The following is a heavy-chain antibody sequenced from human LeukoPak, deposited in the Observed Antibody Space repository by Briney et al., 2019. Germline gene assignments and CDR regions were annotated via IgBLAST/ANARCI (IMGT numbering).Heavy chain of an antibody. CDR3: ARGKGDCGGDCYRAPFDY. J-gene: IGHJ4*02. V-gene: IGHV4-34*01. Sequence: SETLSLTSAVYGGSFSGYYWSWIRQPPGKGLEWIGEINHSGSTNYNPSLKSRVTISVDTSKNQFSLKLSSVTAADTAVYYCARGKGDCGGDCYRAPFDYWGQGTLVTVSS. CDR1: GGSFSGYY. D-gene: IGHD2-21*02. CDR2: INHSGST.